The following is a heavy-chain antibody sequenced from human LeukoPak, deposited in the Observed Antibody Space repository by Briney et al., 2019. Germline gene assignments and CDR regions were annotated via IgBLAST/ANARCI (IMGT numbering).Heavy chain of an antibody. V-gene: IGHV3-23*01. J-gene: IGHJ6*02. CDR1: GFTFSSYA. Sequence: QPGGSLRLSCAASGFTFSSYAMSWVRQAPGKGLEWVSAISGSGGSTYYADSVKGRFTISRDNSKNTLYLQMNSLRAEDTAVYYCAKASRDCSSTSCYLYYYYGMDVWGQGTTVTVSS. CDR2: ISGSGGST. CDR3: AKASRDCSSTSCYLYYYYGMDV. D-gene: IGHD2-2*01.